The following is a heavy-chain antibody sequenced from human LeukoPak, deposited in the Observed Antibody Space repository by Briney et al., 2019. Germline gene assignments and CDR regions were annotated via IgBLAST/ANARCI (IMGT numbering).Heavy chain of an antibody. CDR2: YASGTT. D-gene: IGHD7-27*01. CDR3: ATGDHSFDN. V-gene: IGHV4-4*07. J-gene: IGHJ4*02. Sequence: PSETLSLTCSVSGASLTIYYWNWIRQPAGKGLEWIGRYASGTTAHNPSLKSQFTMSIDTSKNQISMKLTSVTAADKAVYYCATGDHSFDNWGQGILVTVTP. CDR1: GASLTIYY.